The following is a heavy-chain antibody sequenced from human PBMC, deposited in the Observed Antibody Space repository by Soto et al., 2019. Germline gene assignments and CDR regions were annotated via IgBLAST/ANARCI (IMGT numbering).Heavy chain of an antibody. J-gene: IGHJ6*02. CDR1: GGSISSSNW. V-gene: IGHV4-4*02. CDR3: ARDKAVGAPYYYYGMDV. CDR2: IYHSGST. D-gene: IGHD1-26*01. Sequence: PSETLRLTYAVSGGSISSSNWCGWGREPPGKGLEWIGEIYHSGSTNYNPSLKSRVTISVDKSKNQFSLKLSSVTAADTAVYYCARDKAVGAPYYYYGMDVWGQGTTVT.